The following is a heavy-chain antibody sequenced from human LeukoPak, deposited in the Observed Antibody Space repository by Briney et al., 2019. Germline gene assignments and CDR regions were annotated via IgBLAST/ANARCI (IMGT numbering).Heavy chain of an antibody. D-gene: IGHD3-22*01. V-gene: IGHV3-23*01. CDR1: GFTFTTYA. J-gene: IGHJ4*02. CDR2: ISGSGGST. Sequence: PGGSLRLSCAASGFTFTTYAMSWVRQAPGKGLEWFSAISGSGGSTYYADSVKGRFTISRDNSKNTLYLQMNSLRAEDTAVYYCARRCYDSSGFDYWGQGTLVTVSS. CDR3: ARRCYDSSGFDY.